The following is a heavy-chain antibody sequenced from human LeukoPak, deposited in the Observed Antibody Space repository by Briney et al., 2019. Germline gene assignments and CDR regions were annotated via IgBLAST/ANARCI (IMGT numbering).Heavy chain of an antibody. CDR2: INSDGSST. CDR3: ARREFYASSGYPFDY. V-gene: IGHV3-74*01. J-gene: IGHJ4*02. Sequence: GGSLRLSCAASGFTFSSYWMHWVRQAPGKGLVWVSRINSDGSSTSYADSVKGRFTISRDNAKNTLYLQMNSLRAEDTAVYYCARREFYASSGYPFDYWGQGTLVTVSS. D-gene: IGHD3-22*01. CDR1: GFTFSSYW.